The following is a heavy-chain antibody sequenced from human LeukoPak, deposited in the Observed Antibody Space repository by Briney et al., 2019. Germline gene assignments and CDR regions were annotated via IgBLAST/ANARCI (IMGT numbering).Heavy chain of an antibody. CDR1: GGSISSYY. Sequence: SETLSLTCTVSGGSISSYYWSWIRQPPGKGLEWIGYIYYSGSTNYNPSLKSRVIISVDTSKNQFSLKVSSVTAADTAVYYCARRGRGYYNGMDVWGQGTTVTVSS. CDR3: ARRGRGYYNGMDV. CDR2: IYYSGST. J-gene: IGHJ6*02. V-gene: IGHV4-59*08. D-gene: IGHD3-10*01.